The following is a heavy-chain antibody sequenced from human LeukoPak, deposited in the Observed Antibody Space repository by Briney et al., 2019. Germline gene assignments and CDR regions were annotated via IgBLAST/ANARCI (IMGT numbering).Heavy chain of an antibody. V-gene: IGHV4-34*01. Sequence: KPSETLSLTCAVYGGSFSAYYWSWIRQPPGKGLEWIGAINHSGSTNYNPSLKSRVTISVDTSKNQFSLKLSSVTAADTAVYYCARHEFLGGSYWDYWGQGTLVTVSS. CDR1: GGSFSAYY. CDR2: INHSGST. D-gene: IGHD1-26*01. CDR3: ARHEFLGGSYWDY. J-gene: IGHJ4*02.